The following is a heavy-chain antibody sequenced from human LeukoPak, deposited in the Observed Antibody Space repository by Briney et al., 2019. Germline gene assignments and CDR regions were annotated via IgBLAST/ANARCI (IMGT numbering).Heavy chain of an antibody. CDR3: ARHLGYSSGWYVDYFDY. J-gene: IGHJ4*02. CDR1: GYSISSGYY. Sequence: SETLSLTCAVSGYSISSGYYWGWIRQPPGKGLEWIGSIYHSGSTYYNPSLKSRVTISVDTSKNQFSLKLSSVTAAHTAVYYCARHLGYSSGWYVDYFDYWGQGTLVTVSS. V-gene: IGHV4-38-2*01. CDR2: IYHSGST. D-gene: IGHD6-19*01.